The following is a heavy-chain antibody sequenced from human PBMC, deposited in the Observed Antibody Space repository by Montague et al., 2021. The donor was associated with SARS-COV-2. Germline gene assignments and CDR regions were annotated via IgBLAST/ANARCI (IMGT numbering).Heavy chain of an antibody. V-gene: IGHV4-39*07. D-gene: IGHD3-10*01. Sequence: SETLSLTCTVSGASINSNRHFWGWIRQAPGKGLEWIGSIFSSGSTYYXPSLKSRVTISVDTSKNQFSLKLSSVTAADTAVYYCARDCYDYGSGSYQRWFDPWGQGTLVTVSS. CDR2: IFSSGST. J-gene: IGHJ5*02. CDR3: ARDCYDYGSGSYQRWFDP. CDR1: GASINSNRHF.